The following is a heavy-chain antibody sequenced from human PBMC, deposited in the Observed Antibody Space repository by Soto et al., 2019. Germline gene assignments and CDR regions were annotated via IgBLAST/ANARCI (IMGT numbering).Heavy chain of an antibody. CDR1: GFTFSSYG. V-gene: IGHV3-30*18. CDR2: ISYDGSNK. CDR3: AKDRGGRYCSGGSCYKFRYFDY. Sequence: QVQLVESGGGVVQTGRSLRLSCAASGFTFSSYGMHWVRQAPGKGLEWVAVISYDGSNKYYADSVKGRFTISRDNSKNTLYQQMNSLRAEDTAVYYCAKDRGGRYCSGGSCYKFRYFDYWGQGTLVTVSS. D-gene: IGHD2-15*01. J-gene: IGHJ4*02.